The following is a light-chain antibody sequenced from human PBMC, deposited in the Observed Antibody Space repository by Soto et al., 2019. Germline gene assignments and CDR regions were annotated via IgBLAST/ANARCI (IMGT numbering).Light chain of an antibody. J-gene: IGKJ4*01. CDR3: QQYNNWPPLT. CDR1: QSVSSK. V-gene: IGKV3-15*01. CDR2: GAS. Sequence: EIVMTQSPATLSVSPGEGATLSCRASQSVSSKLAWYQQKPGQAPRLLIYGASNRATDIPTRFSGSGSGTEFTLTNSSLQSEDFAVYYCQQYNNWPPLTFGGGTKVDIK.